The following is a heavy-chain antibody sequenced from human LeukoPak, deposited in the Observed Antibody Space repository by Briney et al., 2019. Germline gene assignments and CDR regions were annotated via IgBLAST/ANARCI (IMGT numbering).Heavy chain of an antibody. Sequence: GALRLSCVASGFTFNTYNMNWVRQAPGKGLEWVSSTSDSSDFMYYADSVKGRFSISRDNAKNSLFLQLNSLRAEDTAVYYCARDYLVSGRFYMGDAFDIWGQGTMVIVSS. CDR3: ARDYLVSGRFYMGDAFDI. V-gene: IGHV3-21*01. D-gene: IGHD3-10*01. CDR1: GFTFNTYN. J-gene: IGHJ3*02. CDR2: TSDSSDFM.